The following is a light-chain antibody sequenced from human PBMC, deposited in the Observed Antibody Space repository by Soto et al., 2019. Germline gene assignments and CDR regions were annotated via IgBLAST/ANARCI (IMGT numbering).Light chain of an antibody. J-gene: IGLJ2*01. CDR1: SSDVGGYNY. CDR3: SSHTSTNVV. V-gene: IGLV2-14*01. CDR2: EVS. Sequence: QSALTQPASVSGSPGQSITISCTGTSSDVGGYNYVSWYQQHPGKAPKLMIYEVSNRPSGVSNRFSGSKSANTASLTISGLQAEDEADYYCSSHTSTNVVFGGGTKVTVL.